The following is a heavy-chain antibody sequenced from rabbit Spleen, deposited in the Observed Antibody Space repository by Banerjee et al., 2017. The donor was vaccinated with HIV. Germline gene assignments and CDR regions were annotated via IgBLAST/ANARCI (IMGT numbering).Heavy chain of an antibody. V-gene: IGHV1S45*01. J-gene: IGHJ4*01. Sequence: QEQLEESGGDLVKPEGSLTLTCTASGFSFSSAHDMCWVRQAPGKGLEWVAYIHIGSGNRWYASWVNGRFTISKTSSTTVTLQMTSLTAADTATYFCARDDRGGGLLDLYLWGQGTLVTVS. D-gene: IGHD3-1*01. CDR3: ARDDRGGGLLDLYL. CDR2: IHIGSGNR. CDR1: GFSFSSAHD.